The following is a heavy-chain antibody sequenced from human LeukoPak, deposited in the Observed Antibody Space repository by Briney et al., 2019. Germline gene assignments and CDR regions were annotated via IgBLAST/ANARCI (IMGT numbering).Heavy chain of an antibody. V-gene: IGHV3-7*01. CDR2: IKQDGSEK. J-gene: IGHJ4*02. D-gene: IGHD2-2*01. CDR1: GFTFSNYW. Sequence: GGSLRLSCAASGFTFSNYWMTWVRLAPGKGLEWVANIKQDGSEKYYVDSVKGRFTISRDNAKSSLYLQMNSLRAEDTAVYYCARDWSTTYYDYWGQGTLVTVSS. CDR3: ARDWSTTYYDY.